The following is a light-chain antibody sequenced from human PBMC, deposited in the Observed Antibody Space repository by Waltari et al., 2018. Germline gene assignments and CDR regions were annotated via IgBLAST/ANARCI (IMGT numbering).Light chain of an antibody. Sequence: QSALTQPRSVSGSPGQSVTISCPGTSSDVGGYNYVSWYQQHPGKAPELMLFDVNKRPSGVPDRFSGSKSGNTASLTISGLQAEDEADYYCSSYAGSYTVLFGGGTKLTVL. CDR1: SSDVGGYNY. CDR2: DVN. CDR3: SSYAGSYTVL. J-gene: IGLJ2*01. V-gene: IGLV2-11*01.